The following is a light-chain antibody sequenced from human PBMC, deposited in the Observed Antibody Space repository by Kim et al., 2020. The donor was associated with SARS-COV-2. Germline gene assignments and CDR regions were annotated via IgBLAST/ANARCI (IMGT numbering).Light chain of an antibody. CDR3: SSYIRGSTNYV. J-gene: IGLJ1*01. CDR1: SVAVGGYKY. V-gene: IGLV2-14*01. Sequence: QSITISCTGPSVAVGGYKYVSWYQQHPGKAPKLVIYEVDNRPSGVSIRFSGSKSGNTASLTISGLQAEDEADYYCSSYIRGSTNYVFGTGTKVTVL. CDR2: EVD.